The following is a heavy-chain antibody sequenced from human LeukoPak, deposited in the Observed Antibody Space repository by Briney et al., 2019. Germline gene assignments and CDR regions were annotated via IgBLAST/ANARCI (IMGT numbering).Heavy chain of an antibody. CDR2: ISYDGSNK. D-gene: IGHD4-23*01. J-gene: IGHJ5*01. CDR1: GFTFSSYA. CDR3: AREATVVTPENWFDS. V-gene: IGHV3-30*04. Sequence: GGSLRLSCAASGFTFSSYAMHWVRQAPGKGLEWVAVISYDGSNKYYADSVKGRFTISRDNSKNTLYLQMNSLRAEDTAVYYCAREATVVTPENWFDSWGQGTLVTVSS.